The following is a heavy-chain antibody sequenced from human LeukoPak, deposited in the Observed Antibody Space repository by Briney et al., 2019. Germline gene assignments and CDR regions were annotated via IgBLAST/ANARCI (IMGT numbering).Heavy chain of an antibody. V-gene: IGHV3-30-3*01. J-gene: IGHJ4*02. D-gene: IGHD4-23*01. Sequence: GGSLRLSCAASGFTFSSYAMHWVRQAPGKGLEWVAVISYDGSNKYYADSVKGRFTISRDNSKNTLYLQMNSLRAEDTAVYYCARLTTVANMLDYWGQGTLVTVSS. CDR2: ISYDGSNK. CDR1: GFTFSSYA. CDR3: ARLTTVANMLDY.